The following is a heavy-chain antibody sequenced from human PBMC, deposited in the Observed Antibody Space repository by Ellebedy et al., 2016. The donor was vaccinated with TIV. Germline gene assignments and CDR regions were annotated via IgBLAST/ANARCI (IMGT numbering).Heavy chain of an antibody. D-gene: IGHD3-10*01. CDR1: GGSISSYY. Sequence: SETLSLXXTVSGGSISSYYWSWIRQPPGKGLEWIGYIYYSGSTNYNPSLKSRVTISVDTSKNQFSLKLSSVTAADTAVYYCARGGMVREPTGRYYYGMDVWGQGTTVTVSS. V-gene: IGHV4-59*01. J-gene: IGHJ6*02. CDR2: IYYSGST. CDR3: ARGGMVREPTGRYYYGMDV.